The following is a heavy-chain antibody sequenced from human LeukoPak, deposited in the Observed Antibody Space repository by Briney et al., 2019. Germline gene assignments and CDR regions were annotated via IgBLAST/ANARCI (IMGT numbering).Heavy chain of an antibody. CDR3: ARESRVVVTAIPSHPHYFDY. Sequence: SETLSLTCAVYGGSFSGFYWSWIRQPPGKGREWMGKINHGGSTNYNPSLKSRVTISVDTSKTQFSLKLSSVTAADTAVYYCARESRVVVTAIPSHPHYFDYWGQGTLVTVSS. D-gene: IGHD2-21*02. CDR1: GGSFSGFY. J-gene: IGHJ4*02. V-gene: IGHV4-34*01. CDR2: INHGGST.